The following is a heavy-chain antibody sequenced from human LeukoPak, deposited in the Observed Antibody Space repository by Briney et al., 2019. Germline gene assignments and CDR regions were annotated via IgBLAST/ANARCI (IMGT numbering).Heavy chain of an antibody. Sequence: GGSLRLSCAASGFILSAYSMNWVRQAPGKGLEWVSSIISSESYIYYADSVKGRFTISRDNAKNSLYLQMNSLRAEDTAVYYCATSGYYYGLVDSWGQGTLVTVSS. D-gene: IGHD5-18*01. CDR3: ATSGYYYGLVDS. V-gene: IGHV3-21*01. CDR2: IISSESYI. CDR1: GFILSAYS. J-gene: IGHJ4*02.